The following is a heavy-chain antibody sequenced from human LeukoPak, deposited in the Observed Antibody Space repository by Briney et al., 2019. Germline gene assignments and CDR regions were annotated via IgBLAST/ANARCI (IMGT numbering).Heavy chain of an antibody. D-gene: IGHD3-10*01. CDR1: GFTFDDYA. CDR3: AREPSPSGGMDV. V-gene: IGHV3-9*01. J-gene: IGHJ6*02. Sequence: PGGSLRLSCAASGFTFDDYAMHWVRQAPGKGLEWVSGISWNSGSIGYADSVKGRFTISRDNAKNSLYLQMNSLRAEDTAVYYCAREPSPSGGMDVWGQGTTVTVSS. CDR2: ISWNSGSI.